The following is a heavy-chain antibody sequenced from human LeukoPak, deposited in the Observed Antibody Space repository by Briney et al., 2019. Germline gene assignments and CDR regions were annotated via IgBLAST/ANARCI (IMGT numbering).Heavy chain of an antibody. CDR2: ISSSSSYI. D-gene: IGHD2-2*01. Sequence: PGGSLRLSCAASGFTFSSYAMSWVRQAPGTGLEWVSAISSSSSYIYYADSVKGRFTISRDNAKNSLYLQMNSLRAEDTAVYYCARDLVVVPAAIDRGYYYYGMDVWGQGTTVTVSS. CDR1: GFTFSSYA. V-gene: IGHV3-21*01. J-gene: IGHJ6*02. CDR3: ARDLVVVPAAIDRGYYYYGMDV.